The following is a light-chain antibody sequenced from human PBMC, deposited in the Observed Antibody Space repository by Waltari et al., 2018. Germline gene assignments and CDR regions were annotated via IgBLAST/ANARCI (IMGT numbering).Light chain of an antibody. CDR3: QQYNTYPRT. CDR2: KAS. CDR1: QSTSSW. J-gene: IGKJ1*01. V-gene: IGKV1-5*03. Sequence: DIQMTQSPSTLYASVGDRVTITCRSSQSTSSWLAWYQQKPGRAPKLLIYKASNLEIGVPSRFSGSGSGTEFSFIINSLQPDDFATYYCQQYNTYPRTFGQGTKVEFK.